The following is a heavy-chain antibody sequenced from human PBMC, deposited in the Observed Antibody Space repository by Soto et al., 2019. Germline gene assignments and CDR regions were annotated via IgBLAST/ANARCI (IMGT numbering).Heavy chain of an antibody. CDR1: WGSISNRDYY. Sequence: ASETLCLTWTVSWGSISNRDYYWSWIRQTPGKGLEWIGYIYYSGSTYYNPSLKSRVTISVDTSKNQFSLKLSSVTAADTAVYYCARAENYYDSSGYDYWGQGTLVTVSS. CDR3: ARAENYYDSSGYDY. D-gene: IGHD3-22*01. CDR2: IYYSGST. V-gene: IGHV4-30-4*01. J-gene: IGHJ4*02.